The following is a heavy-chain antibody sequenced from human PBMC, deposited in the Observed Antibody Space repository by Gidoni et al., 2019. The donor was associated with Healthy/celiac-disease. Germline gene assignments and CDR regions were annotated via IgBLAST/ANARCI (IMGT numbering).Heavy chain of an antibody. Sequence: EVQLLESGGGLVQPGGSRRLSCAAPGFTFGSNASTLVRQAPGEGLVWVSVISGSVGSTYNADSVKCRFTISRDNSKNTLYLKMNSLRDEETDVYYCAKGKYYYDSSVPLDYWGQGTLVTVSS. CDR2: ISGSVGST. CDR1: GFTFGSNA. J-gene: IGHJ4*02. CDR3: AKGKYYYDSSVPLDY. V-gene: IGHV3-23*01. D-gene: IGHD3-22*01.